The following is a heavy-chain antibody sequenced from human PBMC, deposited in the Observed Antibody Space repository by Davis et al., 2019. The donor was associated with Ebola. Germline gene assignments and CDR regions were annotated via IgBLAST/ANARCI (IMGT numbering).Heavy chain of an antibody. Sequence: KLQGRVTMTTDTSTSTAYMELRSLRSDDTAVYYCARERLSGSRNWFDPWGQGTLVTVSS. J-gene: IGHJ5*02. V-gene: IGHV1-18*01. D-gene: IGHD1-26*01. CDR3: ARERLSGSRNWFDP.